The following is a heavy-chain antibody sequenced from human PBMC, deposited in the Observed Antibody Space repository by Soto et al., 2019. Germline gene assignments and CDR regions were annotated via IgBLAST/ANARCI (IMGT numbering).Heavy chain of an antibody. CDR3: ATDQGMVRGVIIPGVYYYGMDV. D-gene: IGHD3-10*01. CDR1: GGSVSSGSYY. V-gene: IGHV4-61*01. Sequence: PSETLSLTCTVSGGSVSSGSYYWSWIRQPPGKGLEWIGYIYYSGSTNYNPSLKSRVTISVDTSKNQFSLKLSSVTAADTAVYYCATDQGMVRGVIIPGVYYYGMDVWGQGTTVTVSS. J-gene: IGHJ6*02. CDR2: IYYSGST.